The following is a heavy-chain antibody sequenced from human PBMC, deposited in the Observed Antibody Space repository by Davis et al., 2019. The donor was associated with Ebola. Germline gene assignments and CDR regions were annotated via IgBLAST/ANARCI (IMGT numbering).Heavy chain of an antibody. CDR3: ARSPEDSTGWNDWFDP. Sequence: AASVKVSCKASGGTFTNYVISWVRQAPGQGLEWMGRIIPIFGLANYAQKFQGRVTITADKSANTAYMELTSLRSEDTAVYYCARSPEDSTGWNDWFDPWGQGTLVTVSS. J-gene: IGHJ5*02. V-gene: IGHV1-69*04. CDR1: GGTFTNYV. CDR2: IIPIFGLA. D-gene: IGHD6-19*01.